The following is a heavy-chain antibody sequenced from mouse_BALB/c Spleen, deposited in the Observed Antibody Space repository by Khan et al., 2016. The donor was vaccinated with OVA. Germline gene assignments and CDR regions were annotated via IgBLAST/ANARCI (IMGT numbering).Heavy chain of an antibody. CDR3: ARAYYANYLEAIDY. CDR2: IWGDGST. V-gene: IGHV2-6-7*01. CDR1: GFSLNGYG. Sequence: QVQLKQSGPGLVAPSQSLSITCTVSGFSLNGYGVNWVRQPPGKGLEWLGMIWGDGSTDYNSALKSRLSITTYNSKNQVFLKMNSLHTDDTARYYYARAYYANYLEAIDYWGQRNSVTVTS. J-gene: IGHJ4*01. D-gene: IGHD2-10*01.